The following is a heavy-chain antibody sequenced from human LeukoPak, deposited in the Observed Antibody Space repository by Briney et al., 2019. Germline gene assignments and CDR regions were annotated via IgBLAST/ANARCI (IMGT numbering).Heavy chain of an antibody. CDR2: TYYRSKWYN. D-gene: IGHD2-2*03. CDR1: GDSVSSNSAA. Sequence: SQTLSLTCAISGDSVSSNSAAWNWIRQSPSRGLEWLGRTYYRSKWYNDYAVSVKSRITINPDTSKNQFSLQLNSVTPEDTAVYYCARGKELDIVVVPAAKNDYYYYYYMDVWGKGTTVTVSS. J-gene: IGHJ6*03. V-gene: IGHV6-1*01. CDR3: ARGKELDIVVVPAAKNDYYYYYYMDV.